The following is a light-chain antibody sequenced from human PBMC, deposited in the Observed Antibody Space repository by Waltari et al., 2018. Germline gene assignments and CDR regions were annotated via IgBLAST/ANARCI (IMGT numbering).Light chain of an antibody. CDR3: QQYIWSYT. CDR1: HRVGKNY. J-gene: IGKJ2*01. V-gene: IGKV3-20*01. Sequence: IVLTQSPGTLSLSPCERATLSCRASHRVGKNYLAWYQQKPGQAPRLLIYGASSRATGVPDRFSGSGSGTDFTLTISRLEPEDFAVYYCQQYIWSYTFGRGTKLEIK. CDR2: GAS.